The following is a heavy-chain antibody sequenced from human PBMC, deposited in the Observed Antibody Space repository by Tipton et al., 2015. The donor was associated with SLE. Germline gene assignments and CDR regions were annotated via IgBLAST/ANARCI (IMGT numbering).Heavy chain of an antibody. D-gene: IGHD3-10*01. V-gene: IGHV1-18*01. CDR3: ARDLGAGTYTVGDF. CDR1: GYTFTGYG. Sequence: QLVQSGAEVKKPGASVKVSCKASGYTFTGYGISWVRQAPGQGLEWLGWMRSYTGETNYAQRFQDRVIMTRDTSTTTAYMELRSLRFDDTALYFCARDLGAGTYTVGDFWGQGTLVTVSS. CDR2: MRSYTGET. J-gene: IGHJ4*02.